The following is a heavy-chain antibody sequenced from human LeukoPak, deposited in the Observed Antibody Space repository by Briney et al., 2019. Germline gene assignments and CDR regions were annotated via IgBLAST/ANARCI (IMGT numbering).Heavy chain of an antibody. CDR1: GYSFTSYW. J-gene: IGHJ3*02. CDR2: ISAYNGNT. V-gene: IGHV1-18*04. CDR3: ARGELREAFDI. D-gene: IGHD1-26*01. Sequence: GESLKISCKGSGYSFTSYWIGWVRQMPGKGLEWMGWISAYNGNTNYAQKLQGRVTMTTDTSTSTAYMELRSLRSDDTAVYYCARGELREAFDIWGQGTMVTVSS.